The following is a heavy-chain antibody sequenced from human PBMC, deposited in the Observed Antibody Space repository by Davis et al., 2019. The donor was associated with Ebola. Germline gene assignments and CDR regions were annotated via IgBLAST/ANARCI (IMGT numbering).Heavy chain of an antibody. CDR3: ARDHWDFWCGYYGY. Sequence: ASVQVSCKASGYTFTSYAMHWVRQAPGQRLEWMGWINAGNGNTKYSQKFQGRVTITRDTSASTAYMRLNSLRSEDTAVYYCARDHWDFWCGYYGYWGQGTLVTVSS. V-gene: IGHV1-3*01. D-gene: IGHD3-3*01. CDR2: INAGNGNT. CDR1: GYTFTSYA. J-gene: IGHJ4*02.